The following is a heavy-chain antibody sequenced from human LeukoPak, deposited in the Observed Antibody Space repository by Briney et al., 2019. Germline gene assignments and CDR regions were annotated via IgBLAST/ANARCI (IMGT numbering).Heavy chain of an antibody. J-gene: IGHJ4*02. CDR1: GGTFSSYT. CDR3: AGLVGIQYPDY. D-gene: IGHD4-11*01. Sequence: SVKVSCKASGGTFSSYTISWVRQAPRQGLEWMGRIIPILGIANYAQKFQGRVTITADKSTSTAYMELSSLRSEDTAVYYCAGLVGIQYPDYWGQGTLVTVSS. V-gene: IGHV1-69*02. CDR2: IIPILGIA.